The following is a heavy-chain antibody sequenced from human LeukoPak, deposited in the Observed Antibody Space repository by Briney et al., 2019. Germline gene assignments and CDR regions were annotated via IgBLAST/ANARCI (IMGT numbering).Heavy chain of an antibody. CDR1: RFTFSSYS. D-gene: IGHD1-26*01. Sequence: GGSLRLSCAASRFTFSSYSMNWVRQAPGKGLEWVSTISGSGGSTYYADSVKGRFTISRDNSKNTLYLQMNSLRAEDTAVYYCAKALKGATCFDYWGQGTLVTVSS. V-gene: IGHV3-23*01. CDR2: ISGSGGST. CDR3: AKALKGATCFDY. J-gene: IGHJ4*02.